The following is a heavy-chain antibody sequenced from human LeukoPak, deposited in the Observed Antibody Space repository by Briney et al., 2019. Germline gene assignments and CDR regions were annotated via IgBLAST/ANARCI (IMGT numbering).Heavy chain of an antibody. CDR1: GFTFSSYA. Sequence: GGSLRLSCAASGFTFSSYAVSWVRQAPGKGLEWVSAISGSGGSTYYADSVKGRFTISRDNSKNTLYLQMNSLRAEDTAVYYCAKDYRYNWNPKRPDAFDIWGQGTMVTVSS. V-gene: IGHV3-23*01. CDR2: ISGSGGST. J-gene: IGHJ3*02. CDR3: AKDYRYNWNPKRPDAFDI. D-gene: IGHD1-20*01.